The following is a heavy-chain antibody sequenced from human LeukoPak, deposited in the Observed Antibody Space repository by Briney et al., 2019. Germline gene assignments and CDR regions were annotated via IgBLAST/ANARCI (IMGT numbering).Heavy chain of an antibody. J-gene: IGHJ5*02. V-gene: IGHV3-48*04. CDR1: GFTFSSYG. D-gene: IGHD3-9*01. CDR2: ISGSGSTI. Sequence: GGSLRLSWAASGFTFSSYGMSWVRQAPGKGLEWVSAISGSGSTIYYADSVKGRFTISRDNAKNSLYLQMNSLTAADTAVYYCARGGGRLQVLRYFDWYGRWFDPWGQGTLVTVSS. CDR3: ARGGGRLQVLRYFDWYGRWFDP.